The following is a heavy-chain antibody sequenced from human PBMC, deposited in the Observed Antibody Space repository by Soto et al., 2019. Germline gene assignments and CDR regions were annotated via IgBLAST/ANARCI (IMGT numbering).Heavy chain of an antibody. J-gene: IGHJ4*02. V-gene: IGHV4-30-2*01. CDR3: ARVPDY. D-gene: IGHD2-2*01. CDR1: GASIRSSTFS. Sequence: PSETLSLTCTVSGASIRSSTFSWGWIRQPPGKGLEWIGYMYHSGSTYYNPSLKSRVTISIDRSKNQFSLKLSSVTAADTAVYYCARVPDYWGQGIVVTVSS. CDR2: MYHSGST.